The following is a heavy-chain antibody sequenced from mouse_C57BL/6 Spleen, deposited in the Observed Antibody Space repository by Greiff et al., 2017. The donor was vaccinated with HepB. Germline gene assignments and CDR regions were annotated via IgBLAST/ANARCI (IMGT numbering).Heavy chain of an antibody. J-gene: IGHJ1*03. Sequence: QVQLQQSGPELVKPGASVKISCKASGYAFSSSWMNWVKQRPGKGLEWIGRIYPGDGDTNYNGKFKGKATLTADKSSSTAYMQLSSLTSEDSAVYCCARSADYYGSSHWYFDLWGTGTTVTVSS. CDR3: ARSADYYGSSHWYFDL. CDR1: GYAFSSSW. V-gene: IGHV1-82*01. D-gene: IGHD1-1*01. CDR2: IYPGDGDT.